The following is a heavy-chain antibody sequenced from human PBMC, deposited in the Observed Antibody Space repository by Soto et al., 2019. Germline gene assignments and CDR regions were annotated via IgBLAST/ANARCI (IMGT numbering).Heavy chain of an antibody. CDR1: GFTFISYW. J-gene: IGHJ6*02. Sequence: PGGSLRLSCAASGFTFISYWMSWGRQAPGKGLEWVANIKQDGSEKYYVDSVKGRFTISRDNAKNSLYLQMNSLRAEDTAVYYCAREWGAIAAAGTGYYYGMDVWGQGTTVTVSS. CDR2: IKQDGSEK. CDR3: AREWGAIAAAGTGYYYGMDV. D-gene: IGHD6-13*01. V-gene: IGHV3-7*03.